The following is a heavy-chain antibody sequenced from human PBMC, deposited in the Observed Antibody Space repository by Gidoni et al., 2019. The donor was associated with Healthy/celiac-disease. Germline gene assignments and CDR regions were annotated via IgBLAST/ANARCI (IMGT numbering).Heavy chain of an antibody. CDR3: ARDHCSSTSCQTTADY. Sequence: QVQLMQSGAEVKKPGSSVKVSCKATGGTFSSYAISCVRQAPGQGLEWMGRISPVFGIANYAQKCQGRVTITADKSTSTAYMELSSLRSEDTAVYYCARDHCSSTSCQTTADYWGQGTLVTVSS. V-gene: IGHV1-69*04. CDR2: ISPVFGIA. D-gene: IGHD2-2*01. CDR1: GGTFSSYA. J-gene: IGHJ4*02.